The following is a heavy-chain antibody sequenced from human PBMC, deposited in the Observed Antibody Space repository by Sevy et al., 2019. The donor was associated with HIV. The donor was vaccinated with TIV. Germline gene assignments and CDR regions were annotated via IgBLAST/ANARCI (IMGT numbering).Heavy chain of an antibody. CDR2: ISSSGDTI. CDR1: GFTFSDYY. J-gene: IGHJ6*02. Sequence: GGSLRLSCAASGFTFSDYYMSWIRQAPGKGLEWLSYISSSGDTIYYADSVKGRFTISRDNAKKSLYPQMNSLRAEDTAVYYCARDHVKDGDLGDYYYYAMDVWGQGTTVTVSS. CDR3: ARDHVKDGDLGDYYYYAMDV. D-gene: IGHD4-17*01. V-gene: IGHV3-11*01.